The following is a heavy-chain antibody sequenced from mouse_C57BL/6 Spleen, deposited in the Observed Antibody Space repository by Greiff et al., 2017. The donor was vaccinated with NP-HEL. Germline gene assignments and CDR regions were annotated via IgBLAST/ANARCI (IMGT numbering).Heavy chain of an antibody. V-gene: IGHV1-64*01. CDR1: GYTFTSYW. Sequence: QVQLQQPGAELVKPGASVKLSCKASGYTFTSYWMHWVKQRPGQGLEWIGMIHPNSGSTNYNEKFKSKATLTVDKSSSTAYMQLSSLTSEDSAVYYCARPYDYDEEAGYFDYWGQGTTLTVSS. D-gene: IGHD2-4*01. J-gene: IGHJ2*01. CDR3: ARPYDYDEEAGYFDY. CDR2: IHPNSGST.